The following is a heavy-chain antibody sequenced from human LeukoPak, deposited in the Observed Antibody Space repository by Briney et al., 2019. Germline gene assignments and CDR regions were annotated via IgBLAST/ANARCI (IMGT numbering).Heavy chain of an antibody. Sequence: GGSLRLSCAASGFTFSSYSMNWVRQAPGKGLEWVSSISSSSSYIYYADSVKGRFTISRDNAKNSLYLQMNSLRTEDTALYYCAKDIAYYYDSSGTFDYWGQGTLVTVSS. CDR1: GFTFSSYS. D-gene: IGHD3-22*01. CDR3: AKDIAYYYDSSGTFDY. CDR2: ISSSSSYI. J-gene: IGHJ4*02. V-gene: IGHV3-21*04.